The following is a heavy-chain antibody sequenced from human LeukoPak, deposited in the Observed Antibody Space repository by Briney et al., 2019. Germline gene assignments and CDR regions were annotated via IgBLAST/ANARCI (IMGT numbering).Heavy chain of an antibody. V-gene: IGHV1-46*01. D-gene: IGHD6-19*01. CDR2: MRPTDAYT. Sequence: GASVKVSCKASGFSLTNNYMHWVRQAPGQGLEWMGYMRPTDAYTGLAPKFQGRVTVTRDTSTNTVYMELSSLRSDDTAVYYCAKEGAVALKHFDIWGQGTLVTVSS. J-gene: IGHJ4*02. CDR3: AKEGAVALKHFDI. CDR1: GFSLTNNY.